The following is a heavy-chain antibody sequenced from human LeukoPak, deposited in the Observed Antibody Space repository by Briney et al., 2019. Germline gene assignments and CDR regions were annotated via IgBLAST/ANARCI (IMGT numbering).Heavy chain of an antibody. V-gene: IGHV1-69*06. D-gene: IGHD6-19*01. CDR1: GGTFSSYA. CDR2: IIPIFGTA. J-gene: IGHJ6*03. Sequence: SVKVSCKASGGTFSSYAISWVRQAPGQGLEWMGGIIPIFGTANYAQKFQGRVTITADKSTSTAYMELSSLRSEDTAVYYCAKGQWLPPRDYYYMDVWGKGTTVTISS. CDR3: AKGQWLPPRDYYYMDV.